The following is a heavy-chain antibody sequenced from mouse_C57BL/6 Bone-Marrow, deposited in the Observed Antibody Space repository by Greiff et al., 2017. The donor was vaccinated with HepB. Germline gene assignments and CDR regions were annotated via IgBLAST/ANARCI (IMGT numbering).Heavy chain of an antibody. V-gene: IGHV1-19*01. Sequence: EVKLVESGPVLVKPGASVKMSCKASGYTFTDYYMNWVKQSHGKSLEWIGVINPYNGGTSYNQKFKGKATLTVDKSSSTAYMELNSLTSEDSAVYYCARSYYGKDYWGQGTTLTVSS. CDR1: GYTFTDYY. CDR3: ARSYYGKDY. J-gene: IGHJ2*01. D-gene: IGHD2-10*01. CDR2: INPYNGGT.